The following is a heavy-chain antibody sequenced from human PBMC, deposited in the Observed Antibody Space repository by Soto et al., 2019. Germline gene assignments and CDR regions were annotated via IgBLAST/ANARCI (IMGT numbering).Heavy chain of an antibody. Sequence: PPRVNLTETCTVRCFFSGVSLTTSAAGVGWIRRTRGKALEWLPGIYGHGNEQYTHSLNNRLTIPDDTYKNQVVLTRTNMDPLDTATYSCAHMSYSRTYYFVSWGQGTLLAVSA. V-gene: IGHV2-5*01. J-gene: IGHJ4*02. CDR3: AHMSYSRTYYFVS. D-gene: IGHD1-26*01. CDR2: IYGHGNE. CDR1: GVSLTTSAAG.